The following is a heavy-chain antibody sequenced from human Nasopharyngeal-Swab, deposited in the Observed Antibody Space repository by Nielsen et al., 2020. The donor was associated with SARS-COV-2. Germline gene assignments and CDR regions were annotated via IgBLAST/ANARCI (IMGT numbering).Heavy chain of an antibody. CDR2: INAGNGNT. V-gene: IGHV1-3*01. Sequence: VKVSCKASGYTFTSYAMHWVRQAPGQRLEWMGWINAGNGNTKYSQKFQGRVTITRDTSASTAYMELSSLRSEDTAVYYCARSLHIATAHDYWGQGTLVTVSS. CDR1: GYTFTSYA. D-gene: IGHD2-21*01. J-gene: IGHJ4*02. CDR3: ARSLHIATAHDY.